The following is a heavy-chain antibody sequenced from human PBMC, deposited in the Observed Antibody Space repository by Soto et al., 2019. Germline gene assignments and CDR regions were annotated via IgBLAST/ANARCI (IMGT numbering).Heavy chain of an antibody. D-gene: IGHD3-22*01. V-gene: IGHV3-49*03. CDR2: IRSKAYGGTT. J-gene: IGHJ4*02. CDR3: TRGYYDSSGYYSFDY. Sequence: GGSLRLSCTASGFTFGDYAMSWFRQAPGKGLEWVGFIRSKAYGGTTEYAASVKGRFTISRDDSKSIAYLQMNSLKTEGTAVYYCTRGYYDSSGYYSFDYWGQGTLVTVSS. CDR1: GFTFGDYA.